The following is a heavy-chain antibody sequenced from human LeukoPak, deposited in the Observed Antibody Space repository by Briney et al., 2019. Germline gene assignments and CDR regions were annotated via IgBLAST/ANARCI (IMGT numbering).Heavy chain of an antibody. CDR2: ISVSGGST. J-gene: IGHJ4*02. V-gene: IGHV3-23*01. CDR3: AKDNSKYRVGAEFDY. CDR1: GFTFSSYA. Sequence: GGFLRLSCAASGFTFSSYAMSWVRQAPGKGLEWVSTISVSGGSTYYADSVKGRFTISRDNSKNTLYLQMNSLRAEDTAVYYCAKDNSKYRVGAEFDYWGQGTLVTVSS. D-gene: IGHD1-26*01.